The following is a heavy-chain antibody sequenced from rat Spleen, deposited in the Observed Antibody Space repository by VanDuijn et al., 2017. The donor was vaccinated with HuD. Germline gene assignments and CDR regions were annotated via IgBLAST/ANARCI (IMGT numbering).Heavy chain of an antibody. CDR3: ARHGYSSYGWFAY. CDR1: GFTFSDYV. CDR2: ISTGGVNT. D-gene: IGHD1-2*01. V-gene: IGHV5S14*01. J-gene: IGHJ3*01. Sequence: EVQLVESGGGLVQPGRSLKLSCAASGFTFSDYVMAWVRQTPTKGLEWVASISTGGVNTYYRDSVKGRFTISRDDAKNTQYLEMDSLRSEDTATYYCARHGYSSYGWFAYWGQGTLVTVSS.